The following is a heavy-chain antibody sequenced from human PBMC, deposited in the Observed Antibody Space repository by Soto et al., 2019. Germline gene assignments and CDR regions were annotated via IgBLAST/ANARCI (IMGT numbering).Heavy chain of an antibody. CDR3: ARDRDPWLVYYFDY. J-gene: IGHJ4*02. V-gene: IGHV3-30-3*01. D-gene: IGHD6-19*01. Sequence: QVQLVESGGGVVQPGRSLRLSCAASGFTFSSYAMHWVRQAPGKGLEWVTVISYDGSNKYYADSVKGRFTISRDNSKNTLYLQMNSLRAEDTAVYYCARDRDPWLVYYFDYWGQGTLVTVSS. CDR2: ISYDGSNK. CDR1: GFTFSSYA.